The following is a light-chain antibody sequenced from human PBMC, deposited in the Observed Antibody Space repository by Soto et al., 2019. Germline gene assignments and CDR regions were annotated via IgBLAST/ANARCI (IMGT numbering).Light chain of an antibody. V-gene: IGLV3-21*02. Sequence: SYELTQPPSVSVAPGQTARITCGGNNIGSKSVHWYQQKPGQAPVLVVYADSDRPSGIPERFSGSNSGNTATLTISRVEAGDEADYYCQVWDSSSDHCVFGGGTTLTVL. CDR2: ADS. CDR1: NIGSKS. J-gene: IGLJ3*02. CDR3: QVWDSSSDHCV.